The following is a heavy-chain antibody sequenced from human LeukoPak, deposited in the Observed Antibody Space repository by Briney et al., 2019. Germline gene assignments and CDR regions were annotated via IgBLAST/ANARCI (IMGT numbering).Heavy chain of an antibody. D-gene: IGHD5-12*01. CDR3: ARGVRREGYRASNYFDY. J-gene: IGHJ4*02. CDR1: GGTFSSYA. V-gene: IGHV1-69*13. Sequence: GASVKVSCKASGGTFSSYAISWVRQAPGQGLEWMGGIIPIFGTANYAQKFQGRVTITADESTSTAYMELSSLRSEDTAVYYCARGVRREGYRASNYFDYWGQGTLVTVSS. CDR2: IIPIFGTA.